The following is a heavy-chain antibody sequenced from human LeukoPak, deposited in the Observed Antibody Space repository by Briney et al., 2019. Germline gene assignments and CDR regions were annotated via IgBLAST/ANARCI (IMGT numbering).Heavy chain of an antibody. CDR3: ARGYCTNGVCSSDYFDY. CDR2: IYNSGST. D-gene: IGHD2-8*01. Sequence: SQTLSLTCTVSGGSISSGGYYWNWIRQHPGKGLEWIGYIYNSGSTYYNPSLKSRSTISVDTSKNQFSLKLSPVTAADTAVYYCARGYCTNGVCSSDYFDYWGQRTLVTVSS. J-gene: IGHJ4*02. CDR1: GGSISSGGYY. V-gene: IGHV4-31*03.